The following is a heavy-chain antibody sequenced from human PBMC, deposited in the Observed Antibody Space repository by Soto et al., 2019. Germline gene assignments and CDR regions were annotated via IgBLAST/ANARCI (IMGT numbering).Heavy chain of an antibody. CDR3: AIDLSDIAVFLAAMKSPHNRFDP. CDR1: GGSISSYY. Sequence: PSETLSLTCTVSGGSISSYYWSWIRQPPGKGLEWIGYIYYSGSTNYNPSLKSRVTISVDTSKNQFSLKLSSVTAADTAVYYCAIDLSDIAVFLAAMKSPHNRFDPWGQGTLVPVSS. D-gene: IGHD2-2*01. CDR2: IYYSGST. J-gene: IGHJ5*02. V-gene: IGHV4-59*12.